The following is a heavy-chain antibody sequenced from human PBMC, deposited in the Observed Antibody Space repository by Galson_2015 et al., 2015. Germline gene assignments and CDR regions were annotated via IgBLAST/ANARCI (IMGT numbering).Heavy chain of an antibody. CDR3: ARQLRYYYDSSGYY. CDR1: GYSFTSYW. J-gene: IGHJ4*02. D-gene: IGHD3-22*01. V-gene: IGHV5-10-1*01. Sequence: QSGAEVTKPGESLRISWTGSGYSFTSYWVSWVRQMPGKGLEWMGMIDPSGSYTNYSPSFQGHVTISADKSISTAYLQWSSLKAVDTAMYYCARQLRYYYDSSGYYWGKGTLVTVSS. CDR2: IDPSGSYT.